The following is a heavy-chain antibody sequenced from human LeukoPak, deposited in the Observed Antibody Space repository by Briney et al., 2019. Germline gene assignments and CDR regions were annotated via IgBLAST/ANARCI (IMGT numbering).Heavy chain of an antibody. D-gene: IGHD5-18*01. CDR2: ISSSSSYI. Sequence: GGSLRLSCAASGFTFSSYSMNWVRQAPGKGLEWVSSISSSSSYIYYADSAKGRFTISRDNAKNSLYLQMNSLRAEDTAVYYCARDRSGYSLDYWGQGTLVTVSS. V-gene: IGHV3-21*01. J-gene: IGHJ4*02. CDR1: GFTFSSYS. CDR3: ARDRSGYSLDY.